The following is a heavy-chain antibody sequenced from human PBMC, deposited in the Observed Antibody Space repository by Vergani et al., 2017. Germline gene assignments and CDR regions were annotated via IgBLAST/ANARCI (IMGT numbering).Heavy chain of an antibody. Sequence: QVQLVQSGAEVKKPGASVKVSCKASGYTFTGYYMHWVRQAPGQGLEWMGRINTNSGGTNYAQKFQGRVTMTRDTSISTAYMELSRLRSDDTAVYYCARDLQHAQIRSDLDYGGQGTLVTVSS. CDR3: ARDLQHAQIRSDLDY. D-gene: IGHD4-17*01. J-gene: IGHJ4*02. CDR2: INTNSGGT. CDR1: GYTFTGYY. V-gene: IGHV1-2*06.